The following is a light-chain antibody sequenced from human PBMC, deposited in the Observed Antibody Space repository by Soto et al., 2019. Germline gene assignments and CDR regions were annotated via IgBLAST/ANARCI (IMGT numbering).Light chain of an antibody. CDR3: QAGGV. J-gene: IGLJ1*01. V-gene: IGLV4-69*01. CDR2: LNSDGSH. Sequence: QSVLTQSPSASASLGASVKLTCTLSSGHSSYAIAWHQQQPEKGPRYLMKLNSDGSHSKGDGIPDRFSGSSSGAERYLTISSLQSEDEADYYCQAGGVFGTGTQLTVL. CDR1: SGHSSYA.